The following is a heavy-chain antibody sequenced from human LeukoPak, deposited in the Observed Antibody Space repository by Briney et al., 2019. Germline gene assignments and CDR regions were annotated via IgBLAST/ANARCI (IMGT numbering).Heavy chain of an antibody. CDR3: ARHISRQGIDY. V-gene: IGHV3-7*01. CDR1: GFTFSSYW. Sequence: PGGSLRLSCAASGFTFSSYWMTWVRQAPGKGLEWVANIKQDGSQIYYVDSVKGRFTISRDNAKNSLYLQMNSLRAEDTAVYYCARHISRQGIDYWGQGTLVTVSS. J-gene: IGHJ4*02. CDR2: IKQDGSQI.